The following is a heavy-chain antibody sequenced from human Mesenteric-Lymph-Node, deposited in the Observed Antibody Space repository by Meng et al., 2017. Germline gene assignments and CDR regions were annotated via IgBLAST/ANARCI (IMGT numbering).Heavy chain of an antibody. CDR1: GFTFSSYA. D-gene: IGHD3-16*01. CDR3: ARDMGYDAFDI. Sequence: GESLKISCAASGFTFSSYAMHWVRQAPGKGLEWVAVISYDGSNKYYADSVKGRFTISRDNAKNSLYLQMDSLRAEDTALYYCARDMGYDAFDIWGQGTKVTVSS. CDR2: ISYDGSNK. J-gene: IGHJ3*02. V-gene: IGHV3-30*04.